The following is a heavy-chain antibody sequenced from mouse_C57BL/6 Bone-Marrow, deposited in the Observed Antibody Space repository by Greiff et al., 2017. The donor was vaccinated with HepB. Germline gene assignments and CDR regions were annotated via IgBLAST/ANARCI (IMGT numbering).Heavy chain of an antibody. CDR1: GYAFSSSW. D-gene: IGHD1-1*01. Sequence: QVQLQQSGPELVKPGASVKISCKASGYAFSSSWMNWVKQRPGKGLEWIGRIYPGDGDTNYNGKFKGKATLTADKSSSTAYMQLSSLTSEDSAVYFCARYYYGSRGDYFDYWGQGTTLTVSS. V-gene: IGHV1-82*01. CDR3: ARYYYGSRGDYFDY. CDR2: IYPGDGDT. J-gene: IGHJ2*01.